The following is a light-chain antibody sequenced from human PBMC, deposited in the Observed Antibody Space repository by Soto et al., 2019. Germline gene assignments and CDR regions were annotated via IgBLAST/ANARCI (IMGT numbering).Light chain of an antibody. V-gene: IGKV3-15*01. CDR1: QGIGDS. J-gene: IGKJ4*01. Sequence: MTQSAATLSVSPGEGATLSCTPSQGIGDSLAWYLLKPVHAPRLLIYDTSTRATGGPARFSASRSGTELTLPINRLQSEDFAAYYSQRSNNWPLAFGGGTKV. CDR2: DTS. CDR3: QRSNNWPLA.